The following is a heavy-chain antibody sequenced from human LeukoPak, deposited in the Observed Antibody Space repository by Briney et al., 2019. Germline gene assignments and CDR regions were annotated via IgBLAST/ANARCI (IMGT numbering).Heavy chain of an antibody. V-gene: IGHV4-39*07. J-gene: IGHJ1*01. CDR1: GGSITGCTYS. Sequence: SETLSLTCTVSGGSITGCTYSWGSIRQPPGKGLEWIGEIYHSVSANYNASLKSRVTISVDRSKNQFSLRLTSVTAADTAVYYCGRLKYYYDSSGYRAEYFQHWGQGTLVTVSS. CDR3: GRLKYYYDSSGYRAEYFQH. CDR2: IYHSVSA. D-gene: IGHD3-22*01.